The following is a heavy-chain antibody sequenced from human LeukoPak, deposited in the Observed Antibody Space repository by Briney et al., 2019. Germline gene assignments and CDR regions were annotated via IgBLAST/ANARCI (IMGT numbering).Heavy chain of an antibody. Sequence: PGGSLRLSCAASGFTFSSYAMSWVRQAPGKGLEWVSAISGSGGSTYYADSVKGRFTISRDNSKNTLYLQMNSLRAEDTAVYYCAKDRRGKYSLSFSTDYWGQGTLVTVSS. V-gene: IGHV3-23*01. CDR2: ISGSGGST. J-gene: IGHJ4*02. D-gene: IGHD3-16*02. CDR3: AKDRRGKYSLSFSTDY. CDR1: GFTFSSYA.